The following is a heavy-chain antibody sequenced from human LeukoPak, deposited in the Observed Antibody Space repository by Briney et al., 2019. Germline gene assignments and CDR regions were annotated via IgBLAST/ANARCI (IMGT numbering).Heavy chain of an antibody. CDR3: ARDYYDSSGYYSLFGY. V-gene: IGHV4-59*01. D-gene: IGHD3-22*01. Sequence: SETLSLTCTVSGGSISSYYWSWIRQPPGKGLEWIGYIYYSGSTNYNPSPKSRVTISVDTSKNQVSLKLSSVTAADTAVYYCARDYYDSSGYYSLFGYWGQGTLVTVSS. J-gene: IGHJ4*02. CDR1: GGSISSYY. CDR2: IYYSGST.